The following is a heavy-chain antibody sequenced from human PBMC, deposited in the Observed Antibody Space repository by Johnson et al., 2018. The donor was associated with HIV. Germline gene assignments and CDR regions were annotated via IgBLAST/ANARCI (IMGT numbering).Heavy chain of an antibody. CDR2: ISYDGSKK. J-gene: IGHJ3*02. D-gene: IGHD5-24*01. Sequence: QVQLVESGGGVVQPGRSLRLSCAASGFTFSSYAMHWVRQAPGKGLEWVAVISYDGSKKYYADSVKGRLTISRDNSKNTLYLQMNSLRAEDTAVYYCARACRDGYTCDVYDIWGQGTMVTVSS. CDR3: ARACRDGYTCDVYDI. CDR1: GFTFSSYA. V-gene: IGHV3-30-3*01.